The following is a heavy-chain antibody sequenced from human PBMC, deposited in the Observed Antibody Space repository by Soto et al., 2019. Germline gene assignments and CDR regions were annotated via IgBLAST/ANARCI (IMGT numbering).Heavy chain of an antibody. CDR2: IYPGDSDT. D-gene: IGHD6-13*01. Sequence: GESLKISCNGSGYSFTSYWIGWVRQMPGKGLEWMGIIYPGDSDTRYSPSFQGQVTISADKSISTAYLQWSSLKASDTAMYYCAVSGLAAGGGYGMDVWGQGTTVIVYS. CDR3: AVSGLAAGGGYGMDV. V-gene: IGHV5-51*01. J-gene: IGHJ6*02. CDR1: GYSFTSYW.